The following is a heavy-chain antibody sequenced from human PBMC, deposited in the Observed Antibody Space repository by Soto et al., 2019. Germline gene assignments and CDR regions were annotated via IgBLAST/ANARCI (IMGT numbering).Heavy chain of an antibody. Sequence: QVQLVQSGAEVKKPGSSVKVSCKASGGTFSSYRINWVRQAPGQGLEWVGGIVPIYRTADYAQKFQGRVTITADELARTAYMELRSLKSQDTAVCYCARDSGAKLSSSWGQGPLVTVSS. CDR3: ARDSGAKLSSS. CDR2: IVPIYRTA. D-gene: IGHD6-13*01. CDR1: GGTFSSYR. V-gene: IGHV1-69*01. J-gene: IGHJ4*02.